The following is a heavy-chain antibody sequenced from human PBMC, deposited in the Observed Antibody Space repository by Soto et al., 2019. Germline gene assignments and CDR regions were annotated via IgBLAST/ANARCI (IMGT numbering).Heavy chain of an antibody. Sequence: QVQLVQSGAEVKKPGASVKVSCKASGYTFTSYGISWVRQAPGQGLEWMGWISAYNGNTNYAQKLQGRVTMTTDTATSTAYMELRSLRSDDTAVYYCARDLAMVVGSYYYYYGMDVWGQGTTVTVSS. V-gene: IGHV1-18*01. CDR2: ISAYNGNT. D-gene: IGHD2-15*01. CDR3: ARDLAMVVGSYYYYYGMDV. J-gene: IGHJ6*02. CDR1: GYTFTSYG.